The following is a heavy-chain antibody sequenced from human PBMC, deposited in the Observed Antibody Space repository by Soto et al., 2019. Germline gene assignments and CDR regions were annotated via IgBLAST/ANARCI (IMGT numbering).Heavy chain of an antibody. V-gene: IGHV1-18*01. CDR1: GYTFTSYG. CDR3: ARDPRIAVAGTRNFDY. D-gene: IGHD6-19*01. J-gene: IGHJ4*02. CDR2: ISAYNGNT. Sequence: ASVKVSCKASGYTFTSYGISWVRQAPGQGLEWMGWISAYNGNTNYAQKLQGRVTMTTDTSTSTAYMELRSLRSDDTAVYYCARDPRIAVAGTRNFDYWGQGTLVTVSS.